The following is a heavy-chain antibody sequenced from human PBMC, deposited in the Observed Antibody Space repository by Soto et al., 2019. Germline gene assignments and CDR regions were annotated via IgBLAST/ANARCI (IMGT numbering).Heavy chain of an antibody. D-gene: IGHD5-12*01. CDR1: GGTTNRGGCF. Sequence: SETLSLTCSVSGGTTNRGGCFWSWIRHPPGRGREWIGWIFYTGSAYYSPSLKSLASMSMDTYKNLISPRLRSLTAADTAVYFCARVKATLYRHYYFDYWGQGTPVTVSS. V-gene: IGHV4-30-4*01. CDR3: ARVKATLYRHYYFDY. J-gene: IGHJ4*02. CDR2: IFYTGSA.